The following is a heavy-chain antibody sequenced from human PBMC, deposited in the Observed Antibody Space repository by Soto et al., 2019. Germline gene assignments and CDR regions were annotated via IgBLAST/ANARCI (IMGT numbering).Heavy chain of an antibody. V-gene: IGHV1-69*02. CDR1: GGTFSSYT. CDR3: ARAKERMTTVSSFDY. D-gene: IGHD4-4*01. CDR2: IIPILGIA. J-gene: IGHJ4*02. Sequence: QVQLVQSGAEVKKPGSSVKVSCKASGGTFSSYTISWVRQAPGQGLEWMGRIIPILGIANYAQKFQGRVTITADKSTSTAYMELSSLRSDDTAVYYCARAKERMTTVSSFDYWGQGTLVTVSS.